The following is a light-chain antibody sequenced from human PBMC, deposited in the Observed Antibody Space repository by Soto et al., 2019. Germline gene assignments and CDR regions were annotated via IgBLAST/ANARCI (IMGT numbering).Light chain of an antibody. CDR2: AAS. CDR3: QQLKSYPLT. J-gene: IGKJ5*01. Sequence: DIQLTQSPSFLSASVGDRVTITCRASQGISSYLAWYQQKPGKAPKLLIYAASTLQSGVPSRFSGSGSGTEFTLTISSLQPEDFATYYRQQLKSYPLTFGQGTRLEIK. CDR1: QGISSY. V-gene: IGKV1-9*01.